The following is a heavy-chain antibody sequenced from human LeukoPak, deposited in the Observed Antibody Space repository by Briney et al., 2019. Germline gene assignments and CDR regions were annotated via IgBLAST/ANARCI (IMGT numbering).Heavy chain of an antibody. CDR1: GFTFSSYE. D-gene: IGHD3-22*01. Sequence: GGSLRLSCAASGFTFSSYEMNWVRQAPGKGLEWVSYISSSGSTIYYADSVRGRFTISRDNSKNTLYLQMNSLRAEDTAVYYCAKVDDSSGYDWYFDLWGRGTLVTVSS. V-gene: IGHV3-48*03. CDR3: AKVDDSSGYDWYFDL. CDR2: ISSSGSTI. J-gene: IGHJ2*01.